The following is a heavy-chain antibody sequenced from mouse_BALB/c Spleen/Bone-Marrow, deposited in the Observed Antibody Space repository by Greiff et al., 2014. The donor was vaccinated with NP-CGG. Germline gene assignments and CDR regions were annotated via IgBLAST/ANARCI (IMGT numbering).Heavy chain of an antibody. J-gene: IGHJ1*01. CDR2: IDPYYGDT. Sequence: EVQLQQSGPELEKPGASVKISCKASGYSFSGYNLNWVKQSNGQSLEWIGNIDPYYGDTTYNQKFKGKATLTVDRSSSTAYMQLKSLTSEDSAVYYCARKACYTNWWYFDVWGAGTTVTVSS. D-gene: IGHD2-5*01. CDR1: GYSFSGYN. V-gene: IGHV1-39*01. CDR3: ARKACYTNWWYFDV.